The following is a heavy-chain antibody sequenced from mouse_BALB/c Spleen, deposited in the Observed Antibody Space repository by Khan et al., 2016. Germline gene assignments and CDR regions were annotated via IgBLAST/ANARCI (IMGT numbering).Heavy chain of an antibody. V-gene: IGHV6-6*02. D-gene: IGHD2-3*01. CDR2: IRLKSNNYAT. Sequence: EVQLQESGGGLVQPGGSMKLSCVASGFTFSNYWMNWVRQSPEKGLEWVAEIRLKSNNYATHYAESVKGRFTISRDGSKSSVYLQMNNLRAEDTGIYYCTRDGYFDYWGQGTTLTVSS. J-gene: IGHJ2*01. CDR1: GFTFSNYW. CDR3: TRDGYFDY.